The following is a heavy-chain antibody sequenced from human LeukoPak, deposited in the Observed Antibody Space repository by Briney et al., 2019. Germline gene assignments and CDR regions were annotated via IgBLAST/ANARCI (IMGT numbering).Heavy chain of an antibody. Sequence: PSETLSLTCTVSGGSISSGSYYWSWIRQPAGKGLEWIGRIYTSGSTNYNPSLKSRVTISVDTSKNQFSLKLSSVTAADTAVYYCAGGYYGDLSAYFDYWGQGTLVTVSS. J-gene: IGHJ4*02. V-gene: IGHV4-61*02. CDR3: AGGYYGDLSAYFDY. CDR1: GGSISSGSYY. D-gene: IGHD4-17*01. CDR2: IYTSGST.